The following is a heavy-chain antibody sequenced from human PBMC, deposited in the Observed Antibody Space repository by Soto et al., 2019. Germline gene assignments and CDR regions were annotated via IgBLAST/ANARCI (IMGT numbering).Heavy chain of an antibody. Sequence: SETLSLTCTVSDGSISTYYCNWIRQPAGKGLEWIGRIDASGSTDYDPSLKSRVTMSVDTSKNQFPLRLSSVTAADTAVYYCARGGHDFWSGPFDYWGQGAQVTVSS. CDR1: DGSISTYY. CDR3: ARGGHDFWSGPFDY. D-gene: IGHD3-3*01. J-gene: IGHJ4*02. V-gene: IGHV4-4*07. CDR2: IDASGST.